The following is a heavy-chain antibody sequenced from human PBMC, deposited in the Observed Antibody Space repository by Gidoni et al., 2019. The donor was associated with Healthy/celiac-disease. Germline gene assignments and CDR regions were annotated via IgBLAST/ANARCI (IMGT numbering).Heavy chain of an antibody. CDR1: GFTLRSYA. V-gene: IGHV3-30*04. CDR3: ARDWERRGLVYYMDV. CDR2: ISYDGSNK. D-gene: IGHD1-1*01. Sequence: QVQLVESGGGVVQPGGSLRLSCAASGFTLRSYAMHWVRQAPGKGLEWVAVISYDGSNKYYADSVKGRFTISRDNSKNTLYLQMNSLRAEDTAVYYCARDWERRGLVYYMDVWGKGTTVTVSS. J-gene: IGHJ6*03.